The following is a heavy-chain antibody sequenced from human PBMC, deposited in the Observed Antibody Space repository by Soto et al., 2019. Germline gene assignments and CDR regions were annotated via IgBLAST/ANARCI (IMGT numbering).Heavy chain of an antibody. D-gene: IGHD2-15*01. Sequence: GESLKISCAASGFTFSSYGMHWVRQAPGKGLEWVAVISYDGSNKYYADSVKGRFTISRDNSKNTLYLQMNSLRAEDTAVYYCAKDLGYCSGGSCKLFDYWGQGTLVTVSS. CDR3: AKDLGYCSGGSCKLFDY. V-gene: IGHV3-30*18. CDR2: ISYDGSNK. CDR1: GFTFSSYG. J-gene: IGHJ4*02.